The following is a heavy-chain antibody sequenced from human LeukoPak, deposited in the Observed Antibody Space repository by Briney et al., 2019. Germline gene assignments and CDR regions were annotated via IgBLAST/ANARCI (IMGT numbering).Heavy chain of an antibody. V-gene: IGHV1-69*13. J-gene: IGHJ5*02. CDR1: GGIFSSYA. Sequence: ASVKVSCKASGGIFSSYAISWVRQAPGQGLEWMGGIIPIFGTPNYAQKFQGRVTITADESTSTAYMELSSLKSEDTAVYYCTKVPISGTYLSWFDPWGQGTLVTVSS. CDR3: TKVPISGTYLSWFDP. CDR2: IIPIFGTP. D-gene: IGHD1-26*01.